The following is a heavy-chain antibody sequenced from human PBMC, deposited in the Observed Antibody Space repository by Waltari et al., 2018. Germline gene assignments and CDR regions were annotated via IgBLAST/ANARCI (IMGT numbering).Heavy chain of an antibody. D-gene: IGHD3-3*01. CDR1: GGSISSYY. J-gene: IGHJ4*02. CDR3: AREGRTSDFWSGKHFDY. Sequence: QVQLQESGPGLVKPSETLSLTCTVSGGSISSYYWSWIRQPPGKGLEWIGYIYYSGSTNYNPSLKSRVTISVDTSKNQFSLKLSSVTAADTAVYYCAREGRTSDFWSGKHFDYWGQGTLVTVSS. CDR2: IYYSGST. V-gene: IGHV4-59*01.